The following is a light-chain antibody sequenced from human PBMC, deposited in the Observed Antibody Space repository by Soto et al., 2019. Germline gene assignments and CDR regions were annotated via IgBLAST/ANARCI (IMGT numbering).Light chain of an antibody. CDR1: QSINNY. Sequence: DIQMTQSPSSVSASVGDRVTITCRASQSINNYLSWYQQKPGKAPNLLIFGASTLQSGVPSRFSGSGSGTDFTLTISSLQPEDFATYYCLQYHAYPLTFGGGTKVDIK. CDR2: GAS. CDR3: LQYHAYPLT. V-gene: IGKV1-39*01. J-gene: IGKJ4*01.